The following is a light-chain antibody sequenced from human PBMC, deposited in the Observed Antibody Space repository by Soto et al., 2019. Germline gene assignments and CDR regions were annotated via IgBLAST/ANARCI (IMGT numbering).Light chain of an antibody. V-gene: IGKV3-20*01. CDR3: QQCGSSPP. CDR2: GAS. J-gene: IGKJ5*01. Sequence: EIVLTQSPGTLSLSPGERATLSCRASQSVSSSYLAWYQQKPGQAPRLLIYGASSRATGIPDRFSGSGSGTDFTLTISRLEPEDFAVYYCQQCGSSPPFGQGTRLEIK. CDR1: QSVSSSY.